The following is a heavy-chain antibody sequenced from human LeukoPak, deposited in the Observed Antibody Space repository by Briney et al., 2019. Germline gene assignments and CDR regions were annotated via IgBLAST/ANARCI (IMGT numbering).Heavy chain of an antibody. V-gene: IGHV4-59*01. CDR2: IYHSGST. CDR1: GGSISSYY. CDR3: ARDTVGWFDP. J-gene: IGHJ5*02. D-gene: IGHD4-17*01. Sequence: KSSETLSLTCTVSGGSISSYYWSWIRQPPGKGLEWIGYIYHSGSTNYNPSLKSRVTISVDTSKNQFSLKLSSVTAADTAVYYCARDTVGWFDPWGQGTLVTVSS.